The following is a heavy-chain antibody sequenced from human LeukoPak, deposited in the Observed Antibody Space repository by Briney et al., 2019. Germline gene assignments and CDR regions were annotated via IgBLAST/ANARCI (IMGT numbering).Heavy chain of an antibody. D-gene: IGHD3-3*01. V-gene: IGHV4-39*01. CDR1: GRSISTTNFY. J-gene: IGHJ5*02. Sequence: SETLSLTCTVSGRSISTTNFYWGWIPQPPGEGREWIGSISYSGATYYNPSLKSRLTVSADTSKKEVSLRLNSVTAADTAVYYCASLPRYDFWAWGQGNLVIVSS. CDR2: ISYSGAT. CDR3: ASLPRYDFWA.